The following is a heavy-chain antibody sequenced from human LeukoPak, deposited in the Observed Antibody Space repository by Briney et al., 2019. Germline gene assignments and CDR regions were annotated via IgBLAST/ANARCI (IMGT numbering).Heavy chain of an antibody. J-gene: IGHJ4*02. CDR3: ARDEDGYSYGIDY. CDR1: EFTFSNYA. Sequence: GGSLRLSCTASEFTFSNYAMSWVRQAPGKGLEWVSAIRSSGGTRDYADSVKGRFTISRGNAKNSLYLQMNSLRAEDTAVYYCARDEDGYSYGIDYWGQGTLVTVSS. CDR2: IRSSGGTR. D-gene: IGHD5-18*01. V-gene: IGHV3-23*01.